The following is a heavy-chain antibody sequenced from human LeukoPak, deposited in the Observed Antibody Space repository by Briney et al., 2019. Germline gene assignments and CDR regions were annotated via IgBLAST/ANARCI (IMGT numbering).Heavy chain of an antibody. CDR3: ARDRVGSADFWSGYYTGTFEY. CDR2: ISDTGSTI. Sequence: GGSLRLSCAASGFTFSDYYMSWIRQAPGKGLEWVSYISDTGSTIYYADSVKGRFTISRDNAKNSLYLQMNSLRPEDTAVYYCARDRVGSADFWSGYYTGTFEYWGQGTLVTVSS. D-gene: IGHD3-3*01. J-gene: IGHJ4*02. V-gene: IGHV3-11*04. CDR1: GFTFSDYY.